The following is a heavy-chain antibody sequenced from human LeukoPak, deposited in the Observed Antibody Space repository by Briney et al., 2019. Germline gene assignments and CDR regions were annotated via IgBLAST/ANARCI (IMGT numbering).Heavy chain of an antibody. CDR1: GGTFSSYA. Sequence: SVKVSCKASGGTFSSYAISWVRQAPGQGLEWMGRIIPIFGTANYAQKFQGRVTITTDESTSTAYMELRSLRSEDTAVYYCARKLVTGIHFLLDYWGQGTLVTVSS. J-gene: IGHJ4*02. V-gene: IGHV1-69*05. CDR3: ARKLVTGIHFLLDY. CDR2: IIPIFGTA. D-gene: IGHD2-21*02.